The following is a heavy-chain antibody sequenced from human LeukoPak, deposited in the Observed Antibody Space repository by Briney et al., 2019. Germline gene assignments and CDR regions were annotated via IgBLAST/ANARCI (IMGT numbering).Heavy chain of an antibody. Sequence: SETLSLTCTASGGSVSDGYYYWNWIRQPPGKGLEWIGYIFHSGSINNNPSLKSRVTISVDTSKNQFSLKLTSVTAADTAVYYCARAPQPTSYGDYGKRYFDLWGRGTLVTVS. D-gene: IGHD4-17*01. CDR3: ARAPQPTSYGDYGKRYFDL. V-gene: IGHV4-61*01. CDR1: GGSVSDGYYY. CDR2: IFHSGSI. J-gene: IGHJ2*01.